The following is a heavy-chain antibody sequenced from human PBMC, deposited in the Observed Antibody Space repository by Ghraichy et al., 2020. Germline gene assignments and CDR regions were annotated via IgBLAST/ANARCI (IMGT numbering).Heavy chain of an antibody. D-gene: IGHD5-12*01. V-gene: IGHV3-7*01. Sequence: GGSLRLSCAASGFTFSNYYMTWVRQAPGKGLEWLANIKEDGAEENYVDSVKGRFTISRDNAKNSLYLQMSNLRAEDTAIYYCAKSGHVRLDYWGQGTLVTVSS. CDR1: GFTFSNYY. CDR3: AKSGHVRLDY. J-gene: IGHJ4*02. CDR2: IKEDGAEE.